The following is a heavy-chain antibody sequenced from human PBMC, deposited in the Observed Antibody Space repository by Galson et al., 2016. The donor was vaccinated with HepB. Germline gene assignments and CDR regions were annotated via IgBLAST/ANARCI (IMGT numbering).Heavy chain of an antibody. J-gene: IGHJ4*02. D-gene: IGHD5-18*01. V-gene: IGHV3-21*05. Sequence: SLRLSCAASGFNFRTWWMHWVRQAPGKGLEWISYISSTSDYIYYADSLKGRLSISRDNAKNSLYLQIDRLTVDDTAVYYCARGNSYGCDYWGRGILVTVSS. CDR1: GFNFRTWW. CDR2: ISSTSDYI. CDR3: ARGNSYGCDY.